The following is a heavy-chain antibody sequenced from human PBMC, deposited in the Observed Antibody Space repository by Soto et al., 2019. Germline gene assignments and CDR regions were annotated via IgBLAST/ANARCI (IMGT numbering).Heavy chain of an antibody. CDR3: ARGLNKAALSFEY. CDR1: GFTFTDSV. V-gene: IGHV3-73*01. D-gene: IGHD6-25*01. J-gene: IGHJ4*01. CDR2: IRVRANNYAT. Sequence: GGSLRLSCAASGFTFTDSVIHWVRQASGKGLEWVGRIRVRANNYATAYAASVKGRFIVSRDDSKSMAYLQMSSLQTEDTAVYYCARGLNKAALSFEYWGQGTLVTVSS.